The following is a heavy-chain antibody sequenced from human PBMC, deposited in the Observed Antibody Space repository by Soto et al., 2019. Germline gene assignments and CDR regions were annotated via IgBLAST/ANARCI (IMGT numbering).Heavy chain of an antibody. CDR3: ARGLGGYNPGRLDS. J-gene: IGHJ4*02. D-gene: IGHD3-16*01. CDR1: GFTCDDYA. V-gene: IGHV3-9*01. Sequence: EVHLVESGGGLVPPGRSLTLSCAASGFTCDDYAMHWVRQRPGKGLEAVSGISWNSGRIEYADSVKGRFTISRDNAKNTLSLQMNSLRAEDTAFYYCARGLGGYNPGRLDSWGQGTLVTVSS. CDR2: ISWNSGRI.